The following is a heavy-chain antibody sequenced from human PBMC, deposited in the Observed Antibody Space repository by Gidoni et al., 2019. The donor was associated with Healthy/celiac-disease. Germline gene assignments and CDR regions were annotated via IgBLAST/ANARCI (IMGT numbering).Heavy chain of an antibody. Sequence: QLQLQESGPGRVKHSETLSLTGTVSGGAISSSSYYWGWIRQPPGKGLEWIGRIYYGGSTYYNPSLKSRVTISVDTSKNQFSLKLSSVTAADTAVYYCARGGAARRGPNWFDPWGQGTLVTVSS. CDR3: ARGGAARRGPNWFDP. D-gene: IGHD6-6*01. CDR1: GGAISSSSYY. V-gene: IGHV4-39*07. J-gene: IGHJ5*02. CDR2: IYYGGST.